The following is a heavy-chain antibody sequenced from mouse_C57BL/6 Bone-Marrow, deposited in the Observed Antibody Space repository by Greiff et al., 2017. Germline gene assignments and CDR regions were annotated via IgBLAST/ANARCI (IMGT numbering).Heavy chain of an antibody. Sequence: VQLKESGAELVRPGASVKLSCTASGFNIKDDYIHWVKQRPEQGLEWIGWIDPEIGDTEYASKFQGKATITSDTSSNTAYLQLSILTSEDTAVCYCSAFDGNYFDFWGQGTPLTVAS. CDR1: GFNIKDDY. CDR3: SAFDGNYFDF. D-gene: IGHD2-3*01. V-gene: IGHV14-4*01. CDR2: IDPEIGDT. J-gene: IGHJ2*01.